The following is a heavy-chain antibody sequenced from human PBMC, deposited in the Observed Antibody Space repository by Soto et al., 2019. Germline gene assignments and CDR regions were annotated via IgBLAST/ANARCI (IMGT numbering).Heavy chain of an antibody. J-gene: IGHJ6*02. Sequence: EASVKVSCKASGGTFSSYTISWVRQAPGQGLEWMGRIIPILGIANYAQKFQGRVTITADESTSTAYMELSSLRSEDTAVYYCAGCGYSYGYFGDGYYYGMDDWGQGTTVTVSS. CDR3: AGCGYSYGYFGDGYYYGMDD. V-gene: IGHV1-69*02. CDR2: IIPILGIA. CDR1: GGTFSSYT. D-gene: IGHD5-18*01.